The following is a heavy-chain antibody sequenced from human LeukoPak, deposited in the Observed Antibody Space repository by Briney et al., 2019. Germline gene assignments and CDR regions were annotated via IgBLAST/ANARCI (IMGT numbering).Heavy chain of an antibody. J-gene: IGHJ3*02. CDR1: GFTFSTYA. V-gene: IGHV3-23*01. CDR3: ARDPVVGAPHVFDI. CDR2: ISGGIMINT. D-gene: IGHD3-16*02. Sequence: QAGGSLRLSCAASGFTFSTYAMSWVRQAPGKGLEWVAAISGGIMINTYYTDSVKGRFTISRDNSKNTLYLQTNGLRDADTAVYYCARDPVVGAPHVFDIWGQGTMVTVSS.